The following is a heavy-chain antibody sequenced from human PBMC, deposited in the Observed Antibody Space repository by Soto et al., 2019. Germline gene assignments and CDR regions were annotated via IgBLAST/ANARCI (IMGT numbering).Heavy chain of an antibody. V-gene: IGHV4-61*01. J-gene: IGHJ4*02. CDR1: GGSVTSGNYY. D-gene: IGHD2-21*02. CDR2: SDSRGNT. CDR3: ARGPVVTPFVDY. Sequence: TSESLSLTCAASGGSVTSGNYYWSWMRQPLEKGLDSSGHSDSRGNTNYNPSLKSRATISVDASKNQFSLKLSSVTAADTAIYYCARGPVVTPFVDYWGQGTLVTVSS.